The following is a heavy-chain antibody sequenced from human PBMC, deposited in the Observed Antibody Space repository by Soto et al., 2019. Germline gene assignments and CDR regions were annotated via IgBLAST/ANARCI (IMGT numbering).Heavy chain of an antibody. J-gene: IGHJ4*02. CDR1: GGTFSSYA. V-gene: IGHV1-69*01. CDR2: IIPIFGTA. CDR3: ARDRGYSYGIPYFDY. D-gene: IGHD5-18*01. Sequence: VKVSCKASGGTFSSYAISWVRQAPGQGLEWMGGIIPIFGTANYAQKFQGRVTITADESTSTAYMELSSLRSEDTAVYYCARDRGYSYGIPYFDYWGQGTLVTVSS.